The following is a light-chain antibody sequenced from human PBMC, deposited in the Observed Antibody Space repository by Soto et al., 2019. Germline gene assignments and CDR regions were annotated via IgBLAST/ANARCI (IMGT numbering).Light chain of an antibody. CDR2: AAS. J-gene: IGKJ4*01. Sequence: DIQMTQSPSSLSASVGDRVTITCRASQSISSYLNWYQQKPGKAPKLLIYAASSLQSGVPSRFSGGGSGTDFTLTISSLQPEDFVTYYCQQSYSTPLTFGGGTKVEIK. CDR3: QQSYSTPLT. CDR1: QSISSY. V-gene: IGKV1-39*01.